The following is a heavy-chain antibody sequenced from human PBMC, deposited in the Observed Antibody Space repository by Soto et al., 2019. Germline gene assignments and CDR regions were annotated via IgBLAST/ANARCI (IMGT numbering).Heavy chain of an antibody. CDR1: GFSLSIYE. Sequence: GGSLRLSCAASGFSLSIYEMTWVRQAPGKGLEWLANVSTNGGLKNYADSVKGRFTISRDNTKNAVYLQMNSLRAEDTAVYYCLRSVPDSRYYFDSWGQGTLVTVSS. J-gene: IGHJ4*02. CDR2: VSTNGGLK. D-gene: IGHD2-2*01. CDR3: LRSVPDSRYYFDS. V-gene: IGHV3-48*03.